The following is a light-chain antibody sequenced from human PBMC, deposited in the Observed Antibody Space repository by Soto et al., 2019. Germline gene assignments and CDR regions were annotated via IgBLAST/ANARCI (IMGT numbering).Light chain of an antibody. J-gene: IGKJ5*01. CDR2: WAS. V-gene: IGKV4-1*01. CDR1: HPVLRSSNNKNH. Sequence: DFVITQCPDSLTVSLVERCSIKFRGIHPVLRSSNNKNHLAWYQQKPAQSPKMLISWASTRESGVPDRFSGSGSGTECTLTISSLQAEDAAVYYCQQYYDVPVTFGQGTRLEIK. CDR3: QQYYDVPVT.